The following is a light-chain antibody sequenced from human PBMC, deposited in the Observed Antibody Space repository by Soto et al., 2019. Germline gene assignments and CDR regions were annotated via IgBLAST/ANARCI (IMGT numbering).Light chain of an antibody. J-gene: IGKJ4*01. V-gene: IGKV3-20*01. CDR1: QRFPTRY. Sequence: EMVLTQSPVILSLSPGDRVIVSGRARQRFPTRYLAWYQHKPGQPPRLLIYGAPNRHTGIPDRFRGSGSGTEFSLNISSLDPDDFTASYCQQYGTFPLTFGGGTEAEIK. CDR2: GAP. CDR3: QQYGTFPLT.